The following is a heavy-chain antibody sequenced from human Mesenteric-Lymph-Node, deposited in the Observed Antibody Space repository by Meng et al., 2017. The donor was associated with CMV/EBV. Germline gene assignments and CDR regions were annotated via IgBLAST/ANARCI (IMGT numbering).Heavy chain of an antibody. J-gene: IGHJ6*02. D-gene: IGHD2-15*01. CDR1: GGTFSSYA. Sequence: SVKVSCKASGGTFSSYAISWVRQAPGQGLEWMGGIIPILGIANYAQKFQGRVTITADKSTSTAYMELSSLRSEDTAVYYCARMSGGGYCSGGSCYNYYGMDVWGQGTTVTRLL. CDR3: ARMSGGGYCSGGSCYNYYGMDV. CDR2: IIPILGIA. V-gene: IGHV1-69*10.